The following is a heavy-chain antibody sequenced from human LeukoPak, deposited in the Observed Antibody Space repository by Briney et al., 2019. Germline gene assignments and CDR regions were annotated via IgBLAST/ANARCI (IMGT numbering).Heavy chain of an antibody. V-gene: IGHV1-2*02. Sequence: ASVKVSCKASGGTFSSYAISWVRQAPGQGLEWMGWINPNSGGTNYAQKFQGRVTMTRDTSISTAYMELSRLRSDDTAVYYCARSSSSEAFDYWGQGTLVTVSS. CDR1: GGTFSSYA. CDR3: ARSSSSEAFDY. D-gene: IGHD6-6*01. CDR2: INPNSGGT. J-gene: IGHJ4*02.